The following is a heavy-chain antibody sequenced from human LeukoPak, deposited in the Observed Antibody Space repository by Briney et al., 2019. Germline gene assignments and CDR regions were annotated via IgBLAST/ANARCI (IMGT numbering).Heavy chain of an antibody. CDR2: ISSSSSYM. D-gene: IGHD1-26*01. J-gene: IGHJ4*02. Sequence: PGGSLRLSCAASGFTFSSYSMNWVRQAPGKGLEWVSSISSSSSYMFYADSVKGRFTISRDNTKNSLYLQMNSLRVEGTAVYYCARVRELYRDYWGQGTLVTVPS. CDR1: GFTFSSYS. V-gene: IGHV3-21*01. CDR3: ARVRELYRDY.